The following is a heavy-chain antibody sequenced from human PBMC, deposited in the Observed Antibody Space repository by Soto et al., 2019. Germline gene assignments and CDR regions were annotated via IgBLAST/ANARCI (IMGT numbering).Heavy chain of an antibody. V-gene: IGHV3-30*18. D-gene: IGHD2-21*01. CDR3: AKESGGERYAAYFDL. J-gene: IGHJ4*02. Sequence: QVQLVESGEGVVQPGTSLRLACAASGFTLSNIGMQWVRQAPGKGLEWVAVISAGGNTKYYVDSVKGRFTISRDNSKNTLFLQMNSLRTEDTAVYYCAKESGGERYAAYFDLWGQGTLVTVSA. CDR2: ISAGGNTK. CDR1: GFTLSNIG.